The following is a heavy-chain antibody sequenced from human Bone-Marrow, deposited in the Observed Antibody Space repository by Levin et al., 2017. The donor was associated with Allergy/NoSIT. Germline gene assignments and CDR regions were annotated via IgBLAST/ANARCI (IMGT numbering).Heavy chain of an antibody. Sequence: LPFSSSFFPFLPSFLHWVRQAPGKGLVWVSHINSDGSNTNYADSVKGRFTLSRDNAKNTLYLQMNSLRDEDTAVYYCARGGCRSTSCLDNWGQGTLVTVSP. CDR1: FFPFLPSF. V-gene: IGHV3-74*01. CDR2: INSDGSNT. CDR3: ARGGCRSTSCLDN. J-gene: IGHJ4*02. D-gene: IGHD2-2*01.